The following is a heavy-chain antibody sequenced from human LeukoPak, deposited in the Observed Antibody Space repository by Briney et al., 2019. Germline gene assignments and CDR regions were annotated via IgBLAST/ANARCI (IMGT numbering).Heavy chain of an antibody. V-gene: IGHV3-7*05. CDR2: IKPDGSEK. Sequence: GGSLRLSCAASGFPFSIYWMTWVRPAPGKGLEGVANIKPDGSEKYYVDSAKGRFTISRDNAKNSLYLQMNSLRAEDTAVYYCVRGSSGTVVRGVSWAWFDPWGQGTLVSVSS. J-gene: IGHJ5*02. D-gene: IGHD3-10*01. CDR1: GFPFSIYW. CDR3: VRGSSGTVVRGVSWAWFDP.